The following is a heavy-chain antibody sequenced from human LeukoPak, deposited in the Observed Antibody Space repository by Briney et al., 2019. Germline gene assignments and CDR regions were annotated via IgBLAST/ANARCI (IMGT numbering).Heavy chain of an antibody. D-gene: IGHD2-8*01. Sequence: LTGGSLRLSCAASGFTFTNYAMSWVRQAPGKGLEWVSGINDDGGSTYYADSVKGRFTISRDNSRNTLYLQMNSLRADDTAVYYCAKEGHKHGIPYLDCWGQGALVTVSS. CDR2: INDDGGST. CDR3: AKEGHKHGIPYLDC. V-gene: IGHV3-23*01. CDR1: GFTFTNYA. J-gene: IGHJ4*02.